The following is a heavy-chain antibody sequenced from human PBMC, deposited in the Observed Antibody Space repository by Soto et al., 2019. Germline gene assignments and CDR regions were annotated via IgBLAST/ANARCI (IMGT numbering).Heavy chain of an antibody. CDR2: KKQDGSEK. CDR3: ARRMADAHDI. J-gene: IGHJ3*02. Sequence: GGSLRLSCAASGFTFSSYWMSWVRQAPGTGQEWVANKKQDGSEKYYVDSVKGRFTISRDNAKNSLYLHMNSLRAEDTAVYYCARRMADAHDIWGQGTMVTVSS. CDR1: GFTFSSYW. V-gene: IGHV3-7*01.